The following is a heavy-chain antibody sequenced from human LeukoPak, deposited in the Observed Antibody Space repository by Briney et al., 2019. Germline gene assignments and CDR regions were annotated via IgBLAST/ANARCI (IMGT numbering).Heavy chain of an antibody. CDR2: INPSNGNT. V-gene: IGHV1-18*01. CDR3: ARAPPDDLYFYMDV. D-gene: IGHD2-21*02. J-gene: IGHJ6*03. Sequence: GASVKVSCKASGYTFTSYDITWVRQAPGHGLEWMGLINPSNGNTYYAQKLQGRVTMTTDTSTSTAYMEVRSLRSDDTAVYFCARAPPDDLYFYMDVWGKGTTVTVSS. CDR1: GYTFTSYD.